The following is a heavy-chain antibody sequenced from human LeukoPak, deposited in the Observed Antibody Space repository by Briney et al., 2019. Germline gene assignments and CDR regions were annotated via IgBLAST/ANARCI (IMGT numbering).Heavy chain of an antibody. V-gene: IGHV3-30*02. CDR3: AKGSYSSGWERFDY. CDR2: IWYDGSNK. D-gene: IGHD6-19*01. Sequence: PGGSLRLSCAASGFTFSSYGMHWVRQAPGKGLEWVGLIWYDGSNKYYADSVKGRFTISRDNSKNTLCLQMNSLRAEDTAVYYCAKGSYSSGWERFDYWGQGTLVTVSS. CDR1: GFTFSSYG. J-gene: IGHJ4*02.